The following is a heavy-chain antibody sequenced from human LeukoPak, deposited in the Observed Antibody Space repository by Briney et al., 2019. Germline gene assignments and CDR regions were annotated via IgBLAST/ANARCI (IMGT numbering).Heavy chain of an antibody. Sequence: PGGSLRLSCAASGFTFSSYEMNWVRQAPGKGLEWVSYISSSGSTIYYADSVKGRFTISRDNAKNSLYLQMNSLRAEDTAVYYCAKDTTGGYDEYYYHYLDVWGKGTTVTVSS. CDR3: AKDTTGGYDEYYYHYLDV. J-gene: IGHJ6*03. D-gene: IGHD5-12*01. CDR1: GFTFSSYE. V-gene: IGHV3-48*03. CDR2: ISSSGSTI.